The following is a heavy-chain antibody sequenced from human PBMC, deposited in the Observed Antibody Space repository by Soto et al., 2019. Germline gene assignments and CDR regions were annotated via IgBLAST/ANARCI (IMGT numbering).Heavy chain of an antibody. CDR1: GLSFRDYF. CDR3: ARDDYTYGVY. J-gene: IGHJ4*02. V-gene: IGHV3-11*01. D-gene: IGHD3-3*01. CDR2: IGPYGNTI. Sequence: GGSLRLSCAASGLSFRDYFMSWIRQAPGKGLEWVSYIGPYGNTIYYADSVKGRFTISRDDAKNSLYLHMNSLRAEDTAVYYCARDDYTYGVYWGQGSLVTVSS.